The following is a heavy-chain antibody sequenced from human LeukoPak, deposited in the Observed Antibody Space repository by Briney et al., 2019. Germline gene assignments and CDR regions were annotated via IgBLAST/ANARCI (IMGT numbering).Heavy chain of an antibody. CDR1: GFTSGSSG. D-gene: IGHD5-24*01. CDR2: LWSDGHRR. Sequence: GRCLRLSCAASGFTSGSSGMHWVRPAPGKGLEWVALLWSDGHRRYYADSVKGRYTISGDPSKNMLFLQVNSLRVEDTGVYYCARGEIKMLGYNDYYYAMDVWGQGTTVSVSS. CDR3: ARGEIKMLGYNDYYYAMDV. V-gene: IGHV3-33*01. J-gene: IGHJ6*02.